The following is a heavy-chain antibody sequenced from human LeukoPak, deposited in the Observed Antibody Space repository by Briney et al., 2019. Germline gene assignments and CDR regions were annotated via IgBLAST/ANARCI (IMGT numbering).Heavy chain of an antibody. Sequence: AGGSLRLSCAASGFTFRMYGMSWVRQAPGKGLEWVSTISGSGVSTYYADSVKGRFTISRDNSKNTLYLQMNSLRAEDTAVYYCAKDRSYYDSSGYIYYFDYWGQGTLVTVSS. D-gene: IGHD3-22*01. CDR3: AKDRSYYDSSGYIYYFDY. CDR1: GFTFRMYG. J-gene: IGHJ4*02. V-gene: IGHV3-23*01. CDR2: ISGSGVST.